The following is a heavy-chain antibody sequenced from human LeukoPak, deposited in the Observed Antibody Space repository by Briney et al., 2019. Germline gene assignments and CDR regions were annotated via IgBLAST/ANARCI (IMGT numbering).Heavy chain of an antibody. D-gene: IGHD3-9*01. CDR3: ARDGLRYFDY. J-gene: IGHJ4*02. Sequence: SVKVTCKASGGTFSSYAISWVRQAPGQGLEWMGRIIPILGIANYAQKFQGRVTITADKSTSTAYMELSSLRSEDTAVYYCARDGLRYFDYWGQGTLVTVSS. CDR2: IIPILGIA. V-gene: IGHV1-69*04. CDR1: GGTFSSYA.